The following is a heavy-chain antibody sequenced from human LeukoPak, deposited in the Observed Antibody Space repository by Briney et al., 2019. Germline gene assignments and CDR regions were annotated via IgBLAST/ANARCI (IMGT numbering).Heavy chain of an antibody. V-gene: IGHV4-59*01. J-gene: IGHJ6*02. Sequence: LGTLSVKCNLTGGSISSYLWSWIRQPPGKGLEWIGYIYYSGSTNYNPSLKSRVTISVDTSKNQFSLKLSSVTAADTAVYYCARGRVPELSYYYYGMDVWGQGTTVTVSS. CDR2: IYYSGST. CDR3: ARGRVPELSYYYYGMDV. D-gene: IGHD5-24*01. CDR1: GGSISSYL.